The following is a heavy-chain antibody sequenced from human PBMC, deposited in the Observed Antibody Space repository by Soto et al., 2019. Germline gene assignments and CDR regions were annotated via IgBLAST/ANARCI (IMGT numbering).Heavy chain of an antibody. Sequence: QVQLVQSGAEVKKPGASVKVSCKASGYTFTSYDINWVRQATGQGLEWMGWMNPNSGNTGYAQKFQGRVTMTRNSSISTAYMELSSLRSEDTAVYYCARERSAAGTGWFDPWGQGTLVTVSS. V-gene: IGHV1-8*01. CDR2: MNPNSGNT. CDR3: ARERSAAGTGWFDP. J-gene: IGHJ5*02. CDR1: GYTFTSYD. D-gene: IGHD6-13*01.